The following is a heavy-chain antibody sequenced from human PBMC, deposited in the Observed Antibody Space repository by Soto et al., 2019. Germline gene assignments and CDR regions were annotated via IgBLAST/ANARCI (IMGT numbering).Heavy chain of an antibody. CDR1: GGSFRSYA. V-gene: IGHV1-69*12. CDR2: IIPIFGTP. J-gene: IGHJ5*01. D-gene: IGHD3-3*01. Sequence: QVQLVQSGAEVKKPGSSVKVSCKASGGSFRSYAVNWVRQAPGQGLECLGGIIPIFGTPNYAQKFHGRVSITADASTSPVYMDLISPKSEDTAVYYCADSANPRDFFDSWGPGTLVTVS. CDR3: ADSANPRDFFDS.